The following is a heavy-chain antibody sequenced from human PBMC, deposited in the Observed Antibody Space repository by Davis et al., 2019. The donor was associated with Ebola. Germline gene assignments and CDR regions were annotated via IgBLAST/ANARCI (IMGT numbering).Heavy chain of an antibody. V-gene: IGHV4-4*09. CDR3: ARGTFVTSGYPTFLDY. CDR2: ICLSWNT. J-gene: IGHJ4*02. CDR1: GGSIRKYY. Sequence: SETLSLTCAVSGGSIRKYYWRWIRQPPGKGLEWVGHICLSWNTNYNPSLKSRVIISLATSKNQFSLRLSSVTAADSAVYYCARGTFVTSGYPTFLDYWGQGTLVTVSS. D-gene: IGHD3-22*01.